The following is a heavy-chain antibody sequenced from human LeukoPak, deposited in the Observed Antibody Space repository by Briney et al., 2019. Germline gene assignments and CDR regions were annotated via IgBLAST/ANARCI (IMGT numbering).Heavy chain of an antibody. CDR2: TARSGGTI. CDR3: ARDHYYYDSSGYYYYFDY. D-gene: IGHD3-22*01. CDR1: GFTFSSYE. J-gene: IGHJ4*02. Sequence: SGGSLRLSCAGTGFTFSSYEMNWVRQAPGKGLEWISYTARSGGTIYYADSVKGRFTISRDNAKNSLSLQMNSLRADDTAVYYCARDHYYYDSSGYYYYFDYWGQGTLVTVSS. V-gene: IGHV3-48*03.